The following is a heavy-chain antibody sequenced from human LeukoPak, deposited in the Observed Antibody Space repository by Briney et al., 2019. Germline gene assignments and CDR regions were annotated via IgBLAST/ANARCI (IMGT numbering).Heavy chain of an antibody. V-gene: IGHV5-10-1*01. D-gene: IGHD6-13*01. Sequence: GESLRISCKGSGYSFTSYWISWVRQMPGKGLEWMGRIDPSDSYTNYSPSFQGHVTISADKSISTAYLQWSSLKASDTAMYYCARQHIAAEDYYYYYGMDVWGKGTTVTVSS. CDR1: GYSFTSYW. CDR2: IDPSDSYT. J-gene: IGHJ6*04. CDR3: ARQHIAAEDYYYYYGMDV.